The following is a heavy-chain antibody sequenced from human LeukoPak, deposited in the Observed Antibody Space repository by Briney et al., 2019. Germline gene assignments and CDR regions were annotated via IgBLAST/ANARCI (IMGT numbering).Heavy chain of an antibody. D-gene: IGHD5-12*01. V-gene: IGHV3-21*01. CDR1: GFTFSSYS. Sequence: GGSLRLSCAASGFTFSSYSMNWVRQAPGKGLEWVSSISSSSSYTYYADSVKGRFTISRDNAKNSLYLQMNSLRAEDTAVYYCAREPSGYSGYDAFDYWGQGNLVTVSS. J-gene: IGHJ4*02. CDR3: AREPSGYSGYDAFDY. CDR2: ISSSSSYT.